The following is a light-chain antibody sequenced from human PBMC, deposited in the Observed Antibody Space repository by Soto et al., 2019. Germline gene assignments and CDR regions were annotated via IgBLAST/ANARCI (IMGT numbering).Light chain of an antibody. CDR1: SSDVGGYNY. CDR2: DVS. J-gene: IGLJ1*01. V-gene: IGLV2-14*01. Sequence: QSALTQPASVSGSPGQSITISCTGTSSDVGGYNYVSWYQQHPGKAPKLMIYDVSNRPSGVSNRFSGSKSGNTASLTISGLQAEDEADYYCSSYTRSSFYVFGTGTKSPS. CDR3: SSYTRSSFYV.